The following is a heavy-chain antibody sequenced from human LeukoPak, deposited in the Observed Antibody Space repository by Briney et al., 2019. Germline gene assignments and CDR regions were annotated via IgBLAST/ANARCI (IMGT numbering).Heavy chain of an antibody. V-gene: IGHV3-33*06. CDR3: AKMGIVAAVGWFDP. CDR2: IWYDGSDK. CDR1: GFTFSSYG. J-gene: IGHJ5*02. Sequence: PGGSLRLSCAASGFTFSSYGMHWVRQTPGKGLEWVAVIWYDGSDKYYADSVKGRFTISRDNSKNTLYLQMNSLRAEDTAVYYCAKMGIVAAVGWFDPWGQGTLVTVSS. D-gene: IGHD6-13*01.